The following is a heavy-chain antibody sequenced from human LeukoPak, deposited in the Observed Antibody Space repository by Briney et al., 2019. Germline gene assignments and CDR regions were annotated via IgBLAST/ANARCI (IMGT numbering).Heavy chain of an antibody. CDR2: INPNSGGT. CDR3: ARAGGYSYGYDY. V-gene: IGHV1-2*02. D-gene: IGHD5-18*01. J-gene: IGHJ4*02. Sequence: ASVKVSCKASGYTFTGYYMHWVRHAPGQGLEWMGWINPNSGGTNYAQKFQGRVPMTRDTSISTAYMELSRLRSEDMAVYYCARAGGYSYGYDYWGQGTLVTVSS. CDR1: GYTFTGYY.